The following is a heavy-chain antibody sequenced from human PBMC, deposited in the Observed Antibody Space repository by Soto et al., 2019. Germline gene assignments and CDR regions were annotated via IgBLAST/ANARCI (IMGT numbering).Heavy chain of an antibody. CDR3: ARDTDWLFFY. CDR2: ISSSGSYI. V-gene: IGHV3-21*01. Sequence: EVQLVESGGGLVKPGGSLRLSCAASGFIFSSYSMNWVRQAPGKGLEWVSSISSSGSYIYYADSVKGRFTISRDNAKNSLYLQMNSLRAEDTAVYYCARDTDWLFFYWAQGTLVTVSS. D-gene: IGHD3-9*01. J-gene: IGHJ4*02. CDR1: GFIFSSYS.